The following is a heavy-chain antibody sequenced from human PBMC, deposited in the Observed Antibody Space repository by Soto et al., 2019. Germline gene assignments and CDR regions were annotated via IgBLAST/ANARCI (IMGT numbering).Heavy chain of an antibody. CDR3: AKSLDIHYKNWFDP. CDR1: GFTFSSAA. J-gene: IGHJ5*02. CDR2: ISGSDSRT. V-gene: IGHV3-23*01. D-gene: IGHD4-4*01. Sequence: EVQILKSGGSLVQPGGSLRLSCAASGFTFSSAAMNWVRQAPGKGLEWVSIISGSDSRTYYADSVKGRFTISRDNSKNTLYLDMNSLRAEDTAVYYCAKSLDIHYKNWFDPWGQGTLVTVSS.